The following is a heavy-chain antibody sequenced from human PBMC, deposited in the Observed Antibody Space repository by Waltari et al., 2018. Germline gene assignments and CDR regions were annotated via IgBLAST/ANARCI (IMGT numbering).Heavy chain of an antibody. J-gene: IGHJ6*02. V-gene: IGHV4-61*02. D-gene: IGHD5-18*01. CDR2: IYRSGVT. CDR3: AVSPDTATSRAAFHF. Sequence: QVQLQESGPGLAKASQTLSLTCDVSGGPIRNLHFSWSWIRQPAGKGLEWIGRIYRSGVTDYNPSLRGRATMFLDMSKNQFSLTVDSLIAADTAVYYCAVSPDTATSRAAFHFWGPGTTVSVSS. CDR1: GGPIRNLHFS.